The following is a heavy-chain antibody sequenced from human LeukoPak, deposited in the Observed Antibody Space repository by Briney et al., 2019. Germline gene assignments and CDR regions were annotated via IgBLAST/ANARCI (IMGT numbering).Heavy chain of an antibody. CDR1: GFTFSSYA. CDR3: AKKKDFGVVTPFDY. J-gene: IGHJ4*02. V-gene: IGHV3-23*01. CDR2: ISGSGGST. D-gene: IGHD3-3*01. Sequence: GGSLRLSCAASGFTFSSYAMSWVRQAPGKGLDWVSAISGSGGSTYYADSVKGRFTISRDNSKNTLYLQMNSLRAEDTAVYYCAKKKDFGVVTPFDYWGQGTLVTVSS.